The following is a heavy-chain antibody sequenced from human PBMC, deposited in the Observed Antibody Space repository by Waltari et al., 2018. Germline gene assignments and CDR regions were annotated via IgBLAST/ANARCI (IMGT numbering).Heavy chain of an antibody. Sequence: QLQLQESGPGLVKPSETLSLTCTVPGCSISSSSYYWGGIRHPAGKGLEWIGSIYYSGSTYYNPSLKSRVTISVDTSKNQFSLKLSSVTAADTAVYYCARHGGQQLVRVGFDPWGQGTLVTVSS. CDR2: IYYSGST. D-gene: IGHD6-13*01. CDR1: GCSISSSSYY. V-gene: IGHV4-39*07. J-gene: IGHJ5*02. CDR3: ARHGGQQLVRVGFDP.